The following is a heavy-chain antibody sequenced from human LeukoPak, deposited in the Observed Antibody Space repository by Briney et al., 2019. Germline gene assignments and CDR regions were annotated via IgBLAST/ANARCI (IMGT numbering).Heavy chain of an antibody. CDR1: GGSISSYY. J-gene: IGHJ3*01. CDR2: MYTSGST. Sequence: SETLSLTCTVSGGSISSYYWSWIRQPPGKGLEWIGRMYTSGSTNYNPSLESRVTISVDTSKNQFSLRLSSVTAADTAVYYCARAFRADGFDLWGQGTMVTVSS. V-gene: IGHV4-4*08. CDR3: ARAFRADGFDL.